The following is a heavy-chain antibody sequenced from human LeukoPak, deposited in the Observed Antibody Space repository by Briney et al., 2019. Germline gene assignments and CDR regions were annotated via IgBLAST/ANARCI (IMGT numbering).Heavy chain of an antibody. D-gene: IGHD5-18*01. CDR1: GGSVSGGSYY. CDR2: IYYSGST. J-gene: IGHJ4*02. CDR3: AREDTAMGIDY. Sequence: SDIRSLTRTLSGGSVSGGSYYSRWIRQPQGKGLEWIGYIYYSGSTNYNPSLKSRVTISVDTSKNQFSLKLSSVTAADTAVYYCAREDTAMGIDYWGQGTLVTVSS. V-gene: IGHV4-61*01.